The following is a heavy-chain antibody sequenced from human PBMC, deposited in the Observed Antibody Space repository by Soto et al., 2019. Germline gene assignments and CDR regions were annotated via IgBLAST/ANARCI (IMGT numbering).Heavy chain of an antibody. CDR1: SGSISSADYY. CDR3: ASKKEEGATAYFDY. Sequence: PSETLSLTCTVSSGSISSADYYWSWVRQPPGKGLEWIGEIYHSGSTNYNPSLKSRVTISVDKSKNQFSLKLSSVTAADTAVYYCASKKEEGATAYFDYWGQGTLVTVSS. D-gene: IGHD1-26*01. CDR2: IYHSGST. V-gene: IGHV4-4*02. J-gene: IGHJ4*02.